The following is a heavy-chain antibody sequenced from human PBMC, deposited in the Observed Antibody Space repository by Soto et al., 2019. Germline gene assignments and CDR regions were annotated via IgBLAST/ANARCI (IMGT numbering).Heavy chain of an antibody. J-gene: IGHJ4*02. Sequence: SLKVTCKPSGYTVTCDSMYWVRQAPGQGLEWMGWINPNSGGTNYAQKFQGRVTMTRDTSISTAYMELSRLRSDDTAVYYCARHGAYFDYWGQGALVTGSS. V-gene: IGHV1-2*02. CDR1: GYTVTCDS. CDR3: ARHGAYFDY. CDR2: INPNSGGT. D-gene: IGHD3-16*01.